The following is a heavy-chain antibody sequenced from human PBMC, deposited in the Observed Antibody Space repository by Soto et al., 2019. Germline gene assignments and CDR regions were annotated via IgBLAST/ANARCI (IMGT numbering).Heavy chain of an antibody. CDR3: ARDKDRAQLGGNYYYMLDV. V-gene: IGHV1-69*12. CDR2: IMPIFRSP. Sequence: QVQLEQSGAEVKKPGSSVKVSCKASGGTFSTSAISWVRQAPGQGLEWMGGIMPIFRSPDYAQNFQGRVTITADXSXRXAXVELSGLRSDDTAVYYCARDKDRAQLGGNYYYMLDVWGQGTTVTVSS. D-gene: IGHD3-3*02. J-gene: IGHJ6*02. CDR1: GGTFSTSA.